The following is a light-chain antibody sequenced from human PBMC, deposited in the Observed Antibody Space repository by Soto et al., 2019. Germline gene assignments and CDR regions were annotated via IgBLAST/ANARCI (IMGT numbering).Light chain of an antibody. J-gene: IGLJ1*01. Sequence: QSALTQPPSASGSTGQSVTVSCTGTKSDIGVYDFVSWYQHHPGKAPRLIIYEVVQRPSGVPDRFSGSKSGNTASLTVSGHQAADEADYVCKSYAGSNTYGFGSGTKVTVL. CDR3: KSYAGSNTYG. CDR1: KSDIGVYDF. CDR2: EVV. V-gene: IGLV2-8*01.